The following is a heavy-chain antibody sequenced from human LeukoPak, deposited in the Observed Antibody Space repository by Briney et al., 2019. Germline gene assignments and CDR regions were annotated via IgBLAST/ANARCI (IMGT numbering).Heavy chain of an antibody. CDR3: ATTSGGSYYFPTDY. J-gene: IGHJ4*02. Sequence: SVSRSCKASGGTFSSYAISWVRHAPGQGLELMGRIIPILGIANYIQKVQVVVTITADKSTSTAHMELSSLRSEDTAVYYCATTSGGSYYFPTDYWGQGTMVTVSS. V-gene: IGHV1-69*04. CDR1: GGTFSSYA. CDR2: IIPILGIA. D-gene: IGHD1-26*01.